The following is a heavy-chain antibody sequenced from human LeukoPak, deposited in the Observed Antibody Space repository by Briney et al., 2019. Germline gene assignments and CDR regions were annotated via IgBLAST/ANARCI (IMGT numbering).Heavy chain of an antibody. D-gene: IGHD3-3*01. J-gene: IGHJ4*02. CDR2: IYHSGST. V-gene: IGHV4-4*02. Sequence: PSETLSLTCAVSGGSISSSNWWSWVRQPPGKGLEWIGEIYHSGSTNYNPSLKSRVTISVDTSKNQFSLKLSSVTAADTAVYYCARARGDFWSGYFFDYWGQGTLVTVSS. CDR1: GGSISSSNW. CDR3: ARARGDFWSGYFFDY.